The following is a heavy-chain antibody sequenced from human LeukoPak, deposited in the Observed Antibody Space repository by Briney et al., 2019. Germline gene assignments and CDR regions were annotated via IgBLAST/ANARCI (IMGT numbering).Heavy chain of an antibody. CDR2: IYPGDSDT. CDR1: GYTFSSYW. Sequence: GESLKISCKVSGYTFSSYWIAWVRQMPGKGLECVGIIYPGDSDTRYSPSFQGQVTISADKSINTAYLQWSTMKASDSAMYYCARGRYTNSSGYSYDAFDIWGQGTMVTVSS. V-gene: IGHV5-51*01. D-gene: IGHD3-22*01. J-gene: IGHJ3*02. CDR3: ARGRYTNSSGYSYDAFDI.